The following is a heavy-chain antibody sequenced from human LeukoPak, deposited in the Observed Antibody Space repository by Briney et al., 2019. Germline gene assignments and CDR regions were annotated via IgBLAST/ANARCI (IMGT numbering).Heavy chain of an antibody. CDR2: IKADGSKT. J-gene: IGHJ3*02. D-gene: IGHD1-1*01. CDR3: ARNWKDAFDI. CDR1: GFTFNDYW. Sequence: GGSLRLSCVVSGFTFNDYWMTWVRQTPGKGLEWVAVIKADGSKTYYVDSVKGRFSISRDNAKKSLFLQMNSLRAEDTALYHCARNWKDAFDIWGQGTMVTVSS. V-gene: IGHV3-7*03.